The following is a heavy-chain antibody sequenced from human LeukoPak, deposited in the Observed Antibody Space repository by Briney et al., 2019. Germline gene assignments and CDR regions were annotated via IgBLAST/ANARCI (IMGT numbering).Heavy chain of an antibody. CDR2: LYSGGVI. V-gene: IGHV3-53*01. D-gene: IGHD2/OR15-2a*01. CDR1: GFIVTNNY. Sequence: GGSLRLSCAGSGFIVTNNYMSWIRQAPGKGLEWISVLYSGGVIYHADSVRGRFTISRDDSKNTLYLQMNSLRAGDTAIYYCASNHDYSGTTAQIDYWGQGTLVTVSS. CDR3: ASNHDYSGTTAQIDY. J-gene: IGHJ4*02.